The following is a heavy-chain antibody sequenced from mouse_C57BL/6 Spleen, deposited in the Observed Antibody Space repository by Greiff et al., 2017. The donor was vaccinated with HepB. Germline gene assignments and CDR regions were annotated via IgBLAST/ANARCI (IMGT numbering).Heavy chain of an antibody. CDR2: IYPGSGST. D-gene: IGHD1-1*01. J-gene: IGHJ1*03. CDR3: ARVYYGSSSWYFDV. Sequence: QVQLQQSGAELVKPGASVKMSCKASGYTFTSYWITWVKQRPGQGLEWIGDIYPGSGSTNYNEKFKSKATLTVDTSSSTAYMQLSSLTSEDSAVYYCARVYYGSSSWYFDVWGTGTTVTVSS. V-gene: IGHV1-55*01. CDR1: GYTFTSYW.